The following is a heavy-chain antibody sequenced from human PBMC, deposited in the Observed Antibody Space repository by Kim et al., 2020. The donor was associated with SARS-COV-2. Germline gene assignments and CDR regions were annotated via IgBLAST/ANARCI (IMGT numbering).Heavy chain of an antibody. CDR3: ARDRLWFGDDAFDI. D-gene: IGHD3-10*01. Sequence: SETLSLTCTVSGGSISSGSYYWSWIRQPAGKGLEWIGRIYTSGSTNYNPSLKSRVTISVDTSKNQFSLKLSSVTAADTAVYYCARDRLWFGDDAFDIWGQGTMVTVSS. V-gene: IGHV4-61*02. CDR2: IYTSGST. J-gene: IGHJ3*02. CDR1: GGSISSGSYY.